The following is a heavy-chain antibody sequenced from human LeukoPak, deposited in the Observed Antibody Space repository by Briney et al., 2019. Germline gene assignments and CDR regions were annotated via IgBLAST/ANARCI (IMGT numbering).Heavy chain of an antibody. Sequence: AASVKVSCKASGYTFTSYGISWVRQAPGQGLEWMGWISAYNGNTNYAQKLQGRVTMTTDTSTSTAYMELRSLRSDDTAVYYCARDLQYYDFWSGYAAGTFDIWGQGTMVTVSS. V-gene: IGHV1-18*01. D-gene: IGHD3-3*01. CDR3: ARDLQYYDFWSGYAAGTFDI. CDR2: ISAYNGNT. J-gene: IGHJ3*02. CDR1: GYTFTSYG.